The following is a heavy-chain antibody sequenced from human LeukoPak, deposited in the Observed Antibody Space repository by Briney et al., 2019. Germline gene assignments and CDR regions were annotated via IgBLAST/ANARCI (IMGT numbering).Heavy chain of an antibody. CDR3: AGERGEEYSSGWYKTNYFYN. CDR1: GGSINSGSYY. Sequence: SETLSLTCTVSGGSINSGSYYWNWIRQSAGRGLEWIGHIYTTGTTNCNPSLKSRVTISLDTSKNQFSLKLTSVTGADTAVYYCAGERGEEYSSGWYKTNYFYNWGQGIRVTVSS. D-gene: IGHD6-19*01. CDR2: IYTTGTT. J-gene: IGHJ4*02. V-gene: IGHV4-61*09.